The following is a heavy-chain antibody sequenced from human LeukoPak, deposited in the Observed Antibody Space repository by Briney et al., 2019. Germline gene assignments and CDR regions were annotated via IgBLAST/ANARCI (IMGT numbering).Heavy chain of an antibody. V-gene: IGHV3-7*05. CDR2: IKEDGSEK. J-gene: IGHJ4*02. CDR3: ARDRFCGGDCSYFDY. D-gene: IGHD2-21*02. CDR1: GFTLSTYW. Sequence: GGSLRLSCAASGFTLSTYWMGWVRQAPGKGLQWVANIKEDGSEKYYVDSVKGRFTISRDNVKNSLYLQMNSLRVEDTAVYYCARDRFCGGDCSYFDYWGQGTLVTVSS.